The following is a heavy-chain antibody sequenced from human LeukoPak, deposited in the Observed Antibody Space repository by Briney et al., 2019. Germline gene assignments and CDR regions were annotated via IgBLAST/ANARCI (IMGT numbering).Heavy chain of an antibody. V-gene: IGHV1-2*02. CDR3: ARAGGSDAFDI. D-gene: IGHD3-16*01. Sequence: EASVKVSCKASGHTFTSYYMHWVRQAPGQGLEWMGWINPNSGGTNYAQKFQGRVTMTRDTSISTAYMELSRLRSDDTAVYYCARAGGSDAFDIWGQGTMVTVSS. J-gene: IGHJ3*02. CDR1: GHTFTSYY. CDR2: INPNSGGT.